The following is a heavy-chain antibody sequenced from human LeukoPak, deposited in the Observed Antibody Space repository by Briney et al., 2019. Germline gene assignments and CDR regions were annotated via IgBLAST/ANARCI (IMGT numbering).Heavy chain of an antibody. CDR3: ARDRSYYDSSGYYYQPGDY. CDR1: GLTFSSYE. CDR2: ISGSGSTI. Sequence: PGGSLRLSCTASGLTFSSYEMNWVRQAPGKGLEWISYISGSGSTIYYADSVKGRFTISRDNAKSSLYLQMNSLRAEDTAVYYCARDRSYYDSSGYYYQPGDYWGQGTLVTVSS. D-gene: IGHD3-22*01. J-gene: IGHJ4*02. V-gene: IGHV3-48*03.